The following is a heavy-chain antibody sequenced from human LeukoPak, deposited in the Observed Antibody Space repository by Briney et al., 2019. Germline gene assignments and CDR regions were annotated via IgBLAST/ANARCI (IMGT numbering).Heavy chain of an antibody. J-gene: IGHJ4*02. V-gene: IGHV1-2*02. Sequence: ASVKLSCKASGYTFTGYYMHWVRQARGQGLEWMGWINPNSGGTNYAQKFQGRVTMTRDTSISTAYMELSRLRSDDTAVYYCASTSIAVAGTGGDYWGQGTLVTVSS. CDR1: GYTFTGYY. CDR2: INPNSGGT. CDR3: ASTSIAVAGTGGDY. D-gene: IGHD6-19*01.